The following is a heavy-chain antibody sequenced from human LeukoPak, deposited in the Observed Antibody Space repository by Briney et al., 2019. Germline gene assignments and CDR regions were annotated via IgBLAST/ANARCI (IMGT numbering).Heavy chain of an antibody. CDR1: GYTLTELS. CDR3: ATVRTYYYDSSGYFY. J-gene: IGHJ4*02. D-gene: IGHD3-22*01. Sequence: GASVKVSCKVSGYTLTELSMHWVRQAPGKGLGWMGGFDPEDGETIYAQKFQGRVTMTEDTSTDTAYMELSRLRSEDTAVYYCATVRTYYYDSSGYFYWGQGSLVTVSS. V-gene: IGHV1-24*01. CDR2: FDPEDGET.